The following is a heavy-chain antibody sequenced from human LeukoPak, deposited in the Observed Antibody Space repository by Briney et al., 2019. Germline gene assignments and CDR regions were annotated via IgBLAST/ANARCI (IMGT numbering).Heavy chain of an antibody. CDR2: IIPIFGTA. D-gene: IGHD5-24*01. CDR3: ARDSVRDGYNYYFDY. V-gene: IGHV1-69*13. Sequence: GASVKVSCKASGGTFSSYAISWVRQAPRQGLEWMGGIIPIFGTANYAQKFQGRVTITADESTSTAYMELSSLRSEDTAVYYCARDSVRDGYNYYFDYWGQGTLVTVSS. J-gene: IGHJ4*02. CDR1: GGTFSSYA.